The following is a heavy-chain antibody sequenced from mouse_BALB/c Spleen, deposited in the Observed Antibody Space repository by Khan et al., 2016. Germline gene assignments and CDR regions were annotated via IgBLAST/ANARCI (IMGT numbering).Heavy chain of an antibody. J-gene: IGHJ2*01. CDR1: GISITTGNYR. CDR2: IYYSGTI. V-gene: IGHV3-5*02. D-gene: IGHD2-1*01. CDR3: ARFYGNYEDY. Sequence: EVQLQESGPGLVKPSQTVSLTCTVAGISITTGNYRWSWIRQFPGNKLEWIGYIYYSGTITYNPSLTSRTTITRDTSKNQFFLDMNSLTAEDTAKYYCARFYGNYEDYWGQGTTLTVSS.